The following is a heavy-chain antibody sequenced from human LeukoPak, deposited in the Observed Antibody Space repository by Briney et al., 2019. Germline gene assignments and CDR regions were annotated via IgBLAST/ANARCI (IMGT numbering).Heavy chain of an antibody. CDR2: ISWNSGSI. CDR3: AKDSDYGDFRYFDY. D-gene: IGHD4-17*01. CDR1: GFTFDDYA. V-gene: IGHV3-9*01. J-gene: IGHJ4*02. Sequence: GRSLRLSCAASGFTFDDYAMHWVRQAPGKGLEWVSGISWNSGSIGYADSVKGRFTISRDNAKNSLYLQMNSLRAEDTALYYCAKDSDYGDFRYFDYWGQGTLVTVSS.